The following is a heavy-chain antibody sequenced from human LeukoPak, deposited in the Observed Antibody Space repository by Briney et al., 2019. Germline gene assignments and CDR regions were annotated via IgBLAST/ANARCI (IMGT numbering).Heavy chain of an antibody. CDR1: GFTFSSYS. CDR3: ARVPGYCSGGSCYYYYDMDV. D-gene: IGHD2-15*01. Sequence: PGGSLRLSCAASGFTFSSYSMNWVRQAPGKGLEWVANIKQDGSEKYYVDSVKGRFTISRDNAKNSLYLQMNSLRAEDTAVYYCARVPGYCSGGSCYYYYDMDVWGQGTTVTVSS. J-gene: IGHJ6*02. V-gene: IGHV3-7*03. CDR2: IKQDGSEK.